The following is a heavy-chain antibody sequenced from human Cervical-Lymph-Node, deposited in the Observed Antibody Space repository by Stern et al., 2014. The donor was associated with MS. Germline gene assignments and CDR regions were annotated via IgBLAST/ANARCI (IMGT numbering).Heavy chain of an antibody. J-gene: IGHJ6*02. V-gene: IGHV1-46*03. CDR1: GYAFSNYY. CDR2: FNTSGSHT. D-gene: IGHD2-21*01. Sequence: VHLVESGAEVKKPGASVKVSCKTSGYAFSNYYIHWVRQAPGQGLEWVGVFNTSGSHTTYAQTFQGRVTMPGDTSKNTLFMEVSSLRSEDGAIYYCARGYGGDWAYSLDDWGQGTTVTVSS. CDR3: ARGYGGDWAYSLDD.